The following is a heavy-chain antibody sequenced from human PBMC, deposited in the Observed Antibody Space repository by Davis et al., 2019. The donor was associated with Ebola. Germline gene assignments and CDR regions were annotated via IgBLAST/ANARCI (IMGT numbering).Heavy chain of an antibody. CDR2: ISSEGSET. J-gene: IGHJ4*02. CDR3: ATAPL. CDR1: GFTFSRFT. Sequence: GRSLRLSCAASGFTFSRFTMHWVRQAPGKGLEWLAVISSEGSETNYTDPVKGRFTVSRDNSKNTMYLEVKSLRGDDTAVCYCATAPLWGQGTLVTVSS. V-gene: IGHV3-30*04.